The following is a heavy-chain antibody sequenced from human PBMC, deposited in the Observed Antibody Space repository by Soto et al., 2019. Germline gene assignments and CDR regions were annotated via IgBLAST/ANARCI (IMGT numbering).Heavy chain of an antibody. V-gene: IGHV3-13*01. Sequence: DVQLEASGGGLIQPGGSLRLSCITSGFPFSAFDMHWVRQAAGKGLEWVSGIGTLRDTHYRDSVRGRFTISRDSAKSSVYLQMNSLTEGDTGLYFCARGRSNDFSSTPPPRFGSWGRGTLVTVSP. CDR3: ARGRSNDFSSTPPPRFGS. D-gene: IGHD1-1*01. CDR1: GFPFSAFD. J-gene: IGHJ5*01. CDR2: IGTLRDT.